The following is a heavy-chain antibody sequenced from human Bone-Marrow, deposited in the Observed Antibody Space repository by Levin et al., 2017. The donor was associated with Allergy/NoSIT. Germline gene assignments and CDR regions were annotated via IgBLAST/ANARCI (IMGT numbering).Heavy chain of an antibody. J-gene: IGHJ6*02. CDR1: GGSISSYY. CDR2: IYYSGST. Sequence: SQTLSLTCTVSGGSISSYYWSWIRQPPGKGLEWIGYIYYSGSTNYNPSLKSRVTISVDTSKNQFSLKLSSVTAADTAVYYCARVGVLQLWTYYYGMDGWGQGTTVTVSS. D-gene: IGHD5-18*01. CDR3: ARVGVLQLWTYYYGMDG. V-gene: IGHV4-59*01.